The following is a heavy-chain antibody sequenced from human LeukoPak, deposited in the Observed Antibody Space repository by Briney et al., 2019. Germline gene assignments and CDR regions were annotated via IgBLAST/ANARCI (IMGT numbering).Heavy chain of an antibody. CDR3: ARDRWSSSSSEGVFDI. D-gene: IGHD6-6*01. CDR2: ISAYNGNT. CDR1: GYTFTSYG. J-gene: IGHJ3*02. Sequence: GASVTVSCKASGYTFTSYGISWVRQAPGQGLEWMGWISAYNGNTNYAQKLQGRVTMTTDTSTSTAYMELRSLRSDDTAVYYCARDRWSSSSSEGVFDIWGQGTMVTVFS. V-gene: IGHV1-18*01.